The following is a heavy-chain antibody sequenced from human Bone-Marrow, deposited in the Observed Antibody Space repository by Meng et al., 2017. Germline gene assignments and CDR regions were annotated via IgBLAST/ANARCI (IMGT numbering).Heavy chain of an antibody. CDR3: SGHVDY. CDR1: GGSINNAPHY. J-gene: IGHJ4*01. CDR2: ISTSGRT. Sequence: LRLSCSVSGGSINNAPHYWTWIRQPAGKGLEWIGRISTSGRTSYNPSLKSRVAISVDTSKNQFSLRLTSVTAADTAVYYCSGHVDYWGHGTLVTVSS. V-gene: IGHV4-61*02.